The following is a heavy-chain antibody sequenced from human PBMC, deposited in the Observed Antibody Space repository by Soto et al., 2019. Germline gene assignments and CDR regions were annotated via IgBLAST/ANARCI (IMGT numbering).Heavy chain of an antibody. J-gene: IGHJ4*02. CDR2: ISSSSSTI. CDR1: GFTFSSYS. CDR3: ARGAGAAAVDY. Sequence: EVQLVESGGGLVQPGGSLRLSCAASGFTFSSYSMNWVRQAPGKGLEWVSYISSSSSTIYYADSVEGRFTISRDNAKNSLYLQMNSLRAEDTAVYYCARGAGAAAVDYWGQGTLVTVSS. D-gene: IGHD6-13*01. V-gene: IGHV3-48*01.